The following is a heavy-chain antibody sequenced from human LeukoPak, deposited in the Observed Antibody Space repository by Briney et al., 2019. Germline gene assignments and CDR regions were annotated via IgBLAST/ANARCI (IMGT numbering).Heavy chain of an antibody. D-gene: IGHD5-24*01. CDR2: ISYAGDNK. Sequence: GGSLRLSCAASGFTFSSYDMYWVRQAPGKGLEWVALISYAGDNKQYADSVKGRFNISRDDYRNMLHLQMDSLRPEDTAVYYCARDRRLQLEFFEYWGQGILVTVTS. J-gene: IGHJ4*02. CDR3: ARDRRLQLEFFEY. V-gene: IGHV3-30*19. CDR1: GFTFSSYD.